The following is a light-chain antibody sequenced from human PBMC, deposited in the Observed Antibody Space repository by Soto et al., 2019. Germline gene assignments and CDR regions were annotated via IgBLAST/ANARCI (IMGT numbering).Light chain of an antibody. CDR3: AAWDDNLSGVV. J-gene: IGLJ2*01. CDR1: SSNIGSNY. V-gene: IGLV1-47*01. CDR2: RNN. Sequence: QSVLTQPPSASGTPGQRVTISCSGSSSNIGSNYVYWYQQLPGTAPKLLIYRNNERPSGVPDRVSGSKSGTSASLAISGLRSEDEADYYCAAWDDNLSGVVFGGGTKLTVL.